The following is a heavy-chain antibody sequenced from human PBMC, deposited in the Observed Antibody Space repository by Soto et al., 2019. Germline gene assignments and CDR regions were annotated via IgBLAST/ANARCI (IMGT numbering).Heavy chain of an antibody. CDR3: ARALRGDSGYDWIYYYYYYMDV. D-gene: IGHD5-12*01. Sequence: QVQLQESGPGLVKPSETLSLTCTVSGGSISSYYWSWIRQPPGKGLEWIGYIYYSGSTNYNPSLKSRVTISGDTSKNPFSLKLSSVTAAETAVYFCARALRGDSGYDWIYYYYYYMDVWGKGTTVTVSS. V-gene: IGHV4-59*01. J-gene: IGHJ6*03. CDR1: GGSISSYY. CDR2: IYYSGST.